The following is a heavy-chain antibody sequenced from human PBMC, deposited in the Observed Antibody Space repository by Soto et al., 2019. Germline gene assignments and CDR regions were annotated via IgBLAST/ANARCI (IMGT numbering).Heavy chain of an antibody. CDR1: GFAFSEYY. CDR2: ISGSATTM. D-gene: IGHD5-12*01. J-gene: IGHJ4*02. Sequence: GGSLRLSCAASGFAFSEYYMTWIRQAPGKRLEWISYISGSATTMYYADSVKGRFTISRDNAKNSLYLQMNSLRAEDTAVYYCARRIVATTDWGQGTLVTVSS. CDR3: ARRIVATTD. V-gene: IGHV3-11*01.